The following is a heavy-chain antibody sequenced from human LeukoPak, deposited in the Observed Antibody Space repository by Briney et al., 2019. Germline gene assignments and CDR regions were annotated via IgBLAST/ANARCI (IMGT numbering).Heavy chain of an antibody. V-gene: IGHV4-39*07. CDR1: GGSIRTSNYY. CDR3: ARESLTWLQSRTSWFDP. CDR2: IFYSGST. D-gene: IGHD5-24*01. Sequence: PETLSLTCTVSGGSIRTSNYYWGWIRQPPGKGLEWIGNIFYSGSTYYSPSLKSRVTISVDSSKNQFSLRLSSVTAADTAVYYCARESLTWLQSRTSWFDPWGQGTLVTVSS. J-gene: IGHJ5*02.